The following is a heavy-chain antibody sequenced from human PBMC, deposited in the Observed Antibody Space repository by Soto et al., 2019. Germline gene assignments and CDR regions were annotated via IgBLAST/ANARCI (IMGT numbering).Heavy chain of an antibody. Sequence: SETLSLTCAVYGGSFSGYYWSWIRQPPGKGLEWIGEINHSGSTNYNPSLKSRVTISVDTSKNQFSLKLSSVTAADTAVYYCARVRGIVATRSPTIFDYWGQGTLVTVSS. CDR3: ARVRGIVATRSPTIFDY. D-gene: IGHD5-12*01. J-gene: IGHJ4*02. CDR2: INHSGST. V-gene: IGHV4-34*01. CDR1: GGSFSGYY.